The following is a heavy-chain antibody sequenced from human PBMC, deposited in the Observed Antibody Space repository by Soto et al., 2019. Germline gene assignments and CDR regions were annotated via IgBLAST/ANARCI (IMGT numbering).Heavy chain of an antibody. CDR2: IYYSGST. V-gene: IGHV4-39*01. J-gene: IGHJ6*02. Sequence: SETLSLTCTVSGGSISSSSYYWGWIRQPPGKGLEWIGSIYYSGSTYYNPSLKSRVTISVDTSKNQFSLKLSSVTAADTAVYYCARQVELRHYGMDVWGQGTTVTVSS. CDR1: GGSISSSSYY. CDR3: ARQVELRHYGMDV. D-gene: IGHD1-7*01.